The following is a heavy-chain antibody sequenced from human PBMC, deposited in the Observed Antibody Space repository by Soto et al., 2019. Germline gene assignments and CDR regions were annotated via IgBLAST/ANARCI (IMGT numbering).Heavy chain of an antibody. CDR3: ARVASGSYDWFDP. V-gene: IGHV3-74*03. D-gene: IGHD1-26*01. CDR2: INTDGSRT. J-gene: IGHJ5*02. Sequence: EVQLVESGGGLVQPGGSLRLSCAASKFTFSRYWMHWVRQTPGKGLMWVSRINTDGSRTTYADSEKGRFTISRDNAKNTVFLDMNSLRAEDTAVYYCARVASGSYDWFDPWGQGTLVTVSS. CDR1: KFTFSRYW.